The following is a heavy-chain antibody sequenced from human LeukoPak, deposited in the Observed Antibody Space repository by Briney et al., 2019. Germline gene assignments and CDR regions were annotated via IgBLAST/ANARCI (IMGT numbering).Heavy chain of an antibody. Sequence: SETLSLTCTGSGGSISNSDYYWSWIRQPPGRGLEWLGNIYYTGSASYNASLKSRVTLSVDTVNNQFSLQLTSVTAADTAVYYCARENYCTNGVCWAFDPWGPGTLAIVSS. J-gene: IGHJ5*02. CDR2: IYYTGSA. D-gene: IGHD2-8*01. V-gene: IGHV4-39*07. CDR1: GGSISNSDYY. CDR3: ARENYCTNGVCWAFDP.